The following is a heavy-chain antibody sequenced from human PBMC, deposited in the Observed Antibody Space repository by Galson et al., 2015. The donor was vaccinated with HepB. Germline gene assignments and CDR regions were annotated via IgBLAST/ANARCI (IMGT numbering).Heavy chain of an antibody. D-gene: IGHD3-22*01. J-gene: IGHJ4*02. CDR2: IEWDDDK. CDR3: ARRYDNGGYYYFDQ. Sequence: PALVKPTQTLTLTCTFSGFSLSTSGMCVSWIRQPPGKALEWLALIEWDDDKYYSASLKTRLTISKDTSENQVVLTMTNMDPVDTATYYCARRYDNGGYYYFDQWGQGTLVTVSS. CDR1: GFSLSTSGMC. V-gene: IGHV2-70*01.